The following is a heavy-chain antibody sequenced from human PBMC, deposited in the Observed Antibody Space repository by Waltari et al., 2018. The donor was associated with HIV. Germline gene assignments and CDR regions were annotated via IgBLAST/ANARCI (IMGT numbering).Heavy chain of an antibody. Sequence: VQLVQSGVEMRNPGAAVTVPCRASGYTFSAFTIACVRQAPGQGLEWMGWISGYNGNTNYAQKFQGRVNMTTDTSTSTAHMELRSLRSDDTAVYYCARGVSIVRGVMIRGHMDVWGQGTTVTVSS. V-gene: IGHV1-18*04. CDR3: ARGVSIVRGVMIRGHMDV. J-gene: IGHJ6*02. D-gene: IGHD3-10*01. CDR1: GYTFSAFT. CDR2: ISGYNGNT.